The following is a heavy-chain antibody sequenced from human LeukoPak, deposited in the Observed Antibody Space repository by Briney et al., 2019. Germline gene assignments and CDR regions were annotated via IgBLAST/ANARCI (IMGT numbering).Heavy chain of an antibody. D-gene: IGHD1-7*01. CDR3: AGTGTTGYYYYYGIDV. V-gene: IGHV4-59*01. Sequence: PSEALSLTCTVSGGYISSYYWSCMRQPPGEGREGRGYIYYSGSTNYTPSLTSRVTISVDTSKDQFSLKLSSVTAAGTAVYYCAGTGTTGYYYYYGIDVWGQGTTVTASS. CDR1: GGYISSYY. J-gene: IGHJ6*02. CDR2: IYYSGST.